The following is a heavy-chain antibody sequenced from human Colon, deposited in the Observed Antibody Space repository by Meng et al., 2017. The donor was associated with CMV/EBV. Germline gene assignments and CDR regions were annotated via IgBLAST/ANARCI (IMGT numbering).Heavy chain of an antibody. CDR3: ARSLGNYYYGTTSNTNYYGMDV. CDR2: ISGSGSST. CDR1: GFTFDNYV. J-gene: IGHJ6*02. V-gene: IGHV3-23*01. D-gene: IGHD3-10*01. Sequence: GESLKISCVASGFTFDNYVMTWVRQAPGKGLEWVSGISGSGSSTYYADSVKGRHTISRDNSKNTLYLQMNSLRAEDTAVYYCARSLGNYYYGTTSNTNYYGMDVWGQGTTVTVSS.